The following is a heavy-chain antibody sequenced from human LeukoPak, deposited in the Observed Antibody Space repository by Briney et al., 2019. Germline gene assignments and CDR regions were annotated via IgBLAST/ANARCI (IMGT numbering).Heavy chain of an antibody. D-gene: IGHD1-26*01. J-gene: IGHJ4*02. CDR3: ARAGLNSWELVFDY. Sequence: GGSLRLSSAASGFTFSSYDMHWVRQATGKGLEWVSAIGTAGDTYYPGSVKGRFTISRENAKNSLYLQMNSLRAGDTAVYYCARAGLNSWELVFDYWGQGTLVTVSS. V-gene: IGHV3-13*01. CDR1: GFTFSSYD. CDR2: IGTAGDT.